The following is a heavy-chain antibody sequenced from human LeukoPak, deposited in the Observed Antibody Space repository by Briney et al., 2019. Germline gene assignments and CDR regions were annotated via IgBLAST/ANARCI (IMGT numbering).Heavy chain of an antibody. CDR1: GFTFDDYA. CDR2: ISGDGGST. Sequence: GGSLRLSCAASGFTFDDYAMHWVRQAPGKGLEWVSLISGDGGSTYYADSAKGRFTISRDNSKDSLYLQMNSLRDEDTAVYYCARPHSGHLFDYWGQGTLVTVSS. CDR3: ARPHSGHLFDY. V-gene: IGHV3-43*02. D-gene: IGHD3-10*01. J-gene: IGHJ4*02.